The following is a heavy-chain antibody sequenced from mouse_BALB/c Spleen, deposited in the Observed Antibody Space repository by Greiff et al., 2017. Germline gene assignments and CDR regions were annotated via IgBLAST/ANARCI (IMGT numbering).Heavy chain of an antibody. Sequence: EVQLVESGGGLVQPGGSRKLSCAASGFTFSSFGMHWVRQAPEKGLEWVAYISSGSSTIYYADTVKGRFTISRDNPKNTLFLQMTSLRSEDTAMYYCARLGLGGAMDDWGQGTSVTVSS. CDR1: GFTFSSFG. J-gene: IGHJ4*01. D-gene: IGHD4-1*01. V-gene: IGHV5-17*02. CDR2: ISSGSSTI. CDR3: ARLGLGGAMDD.